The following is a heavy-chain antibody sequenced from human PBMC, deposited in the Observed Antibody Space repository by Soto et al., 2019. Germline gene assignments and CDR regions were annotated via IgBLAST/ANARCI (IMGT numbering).Heavy chain of an antibody. Sequence: ASVKVSCKASGYTFTSYGISWVRQAPGQGLEWMGWISAYNGNTNYAQKLQGRVTMTTDTSTSTAYMELRSLRSDDTAVYYCAILRTYDDILTGKDYYGMDGWGQGTTVTFSS. CDR1: GYTFTSYG. CDR3: AILRTYDDILTGKDYYGMDG. D-gene: IGHD3-9*01. J-gene: IGHJ6*02. V-gene: IGHV1-18*01. CDR2: ISAYNGNT.